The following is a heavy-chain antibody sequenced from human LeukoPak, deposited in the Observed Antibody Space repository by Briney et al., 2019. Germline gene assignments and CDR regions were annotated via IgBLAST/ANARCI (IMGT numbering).Heavy chain of an antibody. J-gene: IGHJ4*02. Sequence: GGSLRLSCAASGSTFNNYAMTWVRQAPGKGPEWVSAISTSGGNTYYADSVKGRFTISRDNSKSTLYLQMNSLRAEDTAVYYCARKVYSKFDYWGQGTLVTVSS. D-gene: IGHD4-4*01. CDR3: ARKVYSKFDY. CDR1: GSTFNNYA. V-gene: IGHV3-23*01. CDR2: ISTSGGNT.